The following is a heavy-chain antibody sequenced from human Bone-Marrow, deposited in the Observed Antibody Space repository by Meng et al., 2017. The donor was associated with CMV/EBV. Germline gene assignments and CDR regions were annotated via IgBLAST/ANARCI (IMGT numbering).Heavy chain of an antibody. CDR2: IKSKTDGGTT. V-gene: IGHV3-15*01. CDR1: GFTFSNAW. D-gene: IGHD2-2*01. J-gene: IGHJ6*02. CDR3: ARRIVVVPAAILRLHYYGMDV. Sequence: GESLKISCAASGFTFSNAWMSWVRQAPGKGLEWVGRIKSKTDGGTTDYAAPVKGRFTISRDDSKNTLYLQMNSLKTEDTAVYYCARRIVVVPAAILRLHYYGMDVWGQGTTVTVSS.